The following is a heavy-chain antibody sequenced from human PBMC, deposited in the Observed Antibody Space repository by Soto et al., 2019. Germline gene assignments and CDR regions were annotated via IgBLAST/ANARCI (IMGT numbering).Heavy chain of an antibody. Sequence: GGSLRLSCAASGFTFSSYAMSWVRQAPGKGLEWVSAISGNGGSTYYADSVKGRFTISRDNSKNTLYLQMNSLRAVDTAVYFCAKVFYDSSGYYVDYGMDVWGQGTTVTVSS. V-gene: IGHV3-23*01. CDR2: ISGNGGST. CDR1: GFTFSSYA. D-gene: IGHD3-22*01. CDR3: AKVFYDSSGYYVDYGMDV. J-gene: IGHJ6*02.